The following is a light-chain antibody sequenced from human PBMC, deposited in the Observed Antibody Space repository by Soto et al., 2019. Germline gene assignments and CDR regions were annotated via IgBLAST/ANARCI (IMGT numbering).Light chain of an antibody. CDR1: QSISSW. CDR2: KAS. J-gene: IGKJ2*01. Sequence: DIQMTQSPSTLSASVGDRVTITCRASQSISSWLAWYQQKPGKAPKLLIYKASSLESGVPSRFSGSGSGTEYTLTISSLQPDDFATYYCQQYNTYPYTFGQGTKLEIK. CDR3: QQYNTYPYT. V-gene: IGKV1-5*03.